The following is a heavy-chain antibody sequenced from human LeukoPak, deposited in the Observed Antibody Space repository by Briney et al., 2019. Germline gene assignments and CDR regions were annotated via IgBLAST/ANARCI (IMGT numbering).Heavy chain of an antibody. D-gene: IGHD1-26*01. CDR3: TTGPKSGSFNFDY. V-gene: IGHV3-15*01. CDR2: IKSKSDGGAT. J-gene: IGHJ4*02. Sequence: PGGSLRLSCAASGFTFSNAWMSWVRQAPGKGLEWVGRIKSKSDGGATDYAAPVKGRFTISRDDSKNTLYLQMNSLKTEDTAVYYCTTGPKSGSFNFDYWGQGTLVTVSS. CDR1: GFTFSNAW.